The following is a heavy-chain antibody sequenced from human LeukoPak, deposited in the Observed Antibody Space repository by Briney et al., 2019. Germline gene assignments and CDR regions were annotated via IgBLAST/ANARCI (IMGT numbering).Heavy chain of an antibody. D-gene: IGHD4-11*01. CDR1: GGSFSGYY. V-gene: IGHV4-34*01. CDR2: INHSGST. Sequence: SETLSLTCAVYGGSFSGYYWSWIRQPPGKGLEWIGEINHSGSTNYNPSLKSRVTISVDTSKNQFSLKLSSVTAADTAVYYCARLQTTPRPGYYYYGMDVWGQGTTVTVSS. J-gene: IGHJ6*02. CDR3: ARLQTTPRPGYYYYGMDV.